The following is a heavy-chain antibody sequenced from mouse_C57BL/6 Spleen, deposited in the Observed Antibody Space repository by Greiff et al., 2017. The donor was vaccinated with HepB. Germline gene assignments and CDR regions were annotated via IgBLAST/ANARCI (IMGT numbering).Heavy chain of an antibody. Sequence: VQLKQSGPELVKPGASVKMSCKASGYTFTDYNLHWVKQSHGKSLEWIGYINPNNGGTSYNQKFKGKATLTVNKSSSTAYMELRSLTSEDSAVYYCAREGWAFDYWGQGTTLTVSS. J-gene: IGHJ2*01. CDR2: INPNNGGT. V-gene: IGHV1-22*01. CDR3: AREGWAFDY. CDR1: GYTFTDYN. D-gene: IGHD2-3*01.